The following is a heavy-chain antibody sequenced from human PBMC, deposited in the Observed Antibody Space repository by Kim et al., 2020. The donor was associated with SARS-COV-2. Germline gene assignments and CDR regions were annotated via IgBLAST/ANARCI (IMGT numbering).Heavy chain of an antibody. Sequence: GGSLRLSCAASGFPFSDYAMSWVRQAPGKGLEWVSVAYSGGTGKYYADSVRGRFTVSRDDSKNALYLEMNSLRVEDTAIYYCAKSVRSGGYSWDHWGQGALVAVSS. CDR3: AKSVRSGGYSWDH. J-gene: IGHJ4*02. D-gene: IGHD2-15*01. V-gene: IGHV3-23*03. CDR1: GFPFSDYA. CDR2: AYSGGTGK.